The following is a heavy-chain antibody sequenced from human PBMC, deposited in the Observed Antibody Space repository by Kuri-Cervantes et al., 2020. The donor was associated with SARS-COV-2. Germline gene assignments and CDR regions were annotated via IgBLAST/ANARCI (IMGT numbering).Heavy chain of an antibody. CDR2: ISYDGSNK. CDR3: ARVWRGELYYYYGMDV. V-gene: IGHV3-30-3*01. J-gene: IGHJ6*02. CDR1: GFTSSSYA. Sequence: GESLKISCAASGFTSSSYAMHWVRQAPGKGLEWVAVISYDGSNKYYADSVKGRFTISRDNSKNTLYLQMNSLRAEDTAVYYCARVWRGELYYYYGMDVWGQGTTVTVSS. D-gene: IGHD3-3*01.